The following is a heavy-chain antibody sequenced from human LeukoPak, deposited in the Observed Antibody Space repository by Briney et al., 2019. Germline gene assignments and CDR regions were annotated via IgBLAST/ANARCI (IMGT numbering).Heavy chain of an antibody. CDR1: GFTFSSYA. V-gene: IGHV3-23*01. CDR2: ISGSGGST. D-gene: IGHD5-12*01. CDR3: ARDPGSGYEEHFDY. J-gene: IGHJ4*02. Sequence: GGSLRLSCAASGFTFSSYAMSWVRQAPGKGLEWVSAISGSGGSTYYADSVKGRFTISRDNAKDSLYLPMNSLRAEDTAVYYCARDPGSGYEEHFDYWGQGTLVTISS.